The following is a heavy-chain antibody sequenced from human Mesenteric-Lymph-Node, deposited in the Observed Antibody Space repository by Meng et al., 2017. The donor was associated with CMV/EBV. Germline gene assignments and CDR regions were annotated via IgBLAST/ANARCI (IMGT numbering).Heavy chain of an antibody. CDR3: ARGSDIPVNNY. D-gene: IGHD2-15*01. CDR1: GGSCSGYY. J-gene: IGHJ4*02. V-gene: IGHV4-34*01. Sequence: QVQLQQWGAGLFEHSAALPLTGAGYGGSCSGYYWSWIRQPPGQGLGWMGEINHSVVPNYNPSLKSRVTISLDRYNNQFSLKLSSVTAEYTAVYYCARGSDIPVNNYWGQGTLVTVSS. CDR2: INHSVVP.